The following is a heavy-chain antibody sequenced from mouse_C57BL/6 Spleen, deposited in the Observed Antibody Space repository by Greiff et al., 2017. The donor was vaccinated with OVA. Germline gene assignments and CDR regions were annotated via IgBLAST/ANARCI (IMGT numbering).Heavy chain of an antibody. Sequence: DVKLVESGGGLVQPKGSLKLSCAASGFTFNTYAMHWVRQAPGKGLEWVARIRSKSSNYATYYADSVKDRFTISRDDSQSMLYLQMNNLKTEDTAMDYCVRARYDDYDGGYAMDYWGQGTSVTVSS. D-gene: IGHD2-4*01. J-gene: IGHJ4*01. CDR3: VRARYDDYDGGYAMDY. CDR2: IRSKSSNYAT. CDR1: GFTFNTYA. V-gene: IGHV10-3*01.